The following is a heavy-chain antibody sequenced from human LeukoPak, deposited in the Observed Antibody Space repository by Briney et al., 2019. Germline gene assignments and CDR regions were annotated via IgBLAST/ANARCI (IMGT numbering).Heavy chain of an antibody. V-gene: IGHV3-30*02. J-gene: IGHJ4*02. D-gene: IGHD2-15*01. CDR1: GFTFSSYG. CDR3: ATEYCSGGSCYAFDY. Sequence: GGSLRLSCAASGFTFSSYGMHWVRQAPGKGLEWVAFIRYDGSNKYYADSVKGRFTISRDNSKNTLYLQMNSLRAEDTAVYYCATEYCSGGSCYAFDYWGQGTLVTVSS. CDR2: IRYDGSNK.